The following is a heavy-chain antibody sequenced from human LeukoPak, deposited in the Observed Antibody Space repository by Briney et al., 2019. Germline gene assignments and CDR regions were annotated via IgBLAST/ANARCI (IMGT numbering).Heavy chain of an antibody. Sequence: ASVKVSCKASGYTFTSYGISWVRQAPGQGLEWMGWISAYNGNTNYAQKLQGRVTMTTDTSTSTAYMELRSLRSDDTAVYYCVLIVVVPAAHDDAFDIWGQGTMVTVSS. CDR2: ISAYNGNT. D-gene: IGHD2-2*01. CDR3: VLIVVVPAAHDDAFDI. CDR1: GYTFTSYG. J-gene: IGHJ3*02. V-gene: IGHV1-18*01.